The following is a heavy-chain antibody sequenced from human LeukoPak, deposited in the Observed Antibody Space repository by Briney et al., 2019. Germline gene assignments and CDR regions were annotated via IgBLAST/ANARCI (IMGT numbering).Heavy chain of an antibody. J-gene: IGHJ4*02. Sequence: PGGSLRLSCAASGFTFSSYAMSWVRQAPGKGLGWVSVISGSGGSTYYADSVKGRFTISRDNSKNTLYLQMNSLRAEDTAVYYCAKDLKRSYCSSTSCYTWFDYWGQGTLVTVSS. CDR2: ISGSGGST. D-gene: IGHD2-2*02. CDR1: GFTFSSYA. CDR3: AKDLKRSYCSSTSCYTWFDY. V-gene: IGHV3-23*01.